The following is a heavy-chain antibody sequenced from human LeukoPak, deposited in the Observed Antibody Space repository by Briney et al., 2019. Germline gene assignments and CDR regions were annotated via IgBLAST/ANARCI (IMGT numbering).Heavy chain of an antibody. CDR1: GSRFTSYW. CDR3: ASPTGVTPWVAFDY. D-gene: IGHD4-23*01. CDR2: IYPGDSDT. J-gene: IGHJ4*02. Sequence: GESLEISWKGSGSRFTSYWIGWVRQLPGKGLEWMGIIYPGDSDTRYSPSFQGQVTISADKCISTAYLQWSSLNASDTAMYYCASPTGVTPWVAFDYWGQGTLVTVSS. V-gene: IGHV5-51*01.